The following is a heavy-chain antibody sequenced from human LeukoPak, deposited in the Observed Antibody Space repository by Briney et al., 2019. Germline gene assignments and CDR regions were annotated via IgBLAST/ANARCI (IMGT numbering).Heavy chain of an antibody. J-gene: IGHJ5*02. CDR2: IYYSGST. CDR3: ASLNYYGSGSYYNWFDP. Sequence: SETLSLTCTVSGGSISSSSYYWGWIRQPPGKGLEWIGSIYYSGSTNYNPSLKSRVTISVDTSKNQFSLKLSSVTAADTAVYYCASLNYYGSGSYYNWFDPWGQGTLVTVSS. D-gene: IGHD3-10*01. V-gene: IGHV4-39*07. CDR1: GGSISSSSYY.